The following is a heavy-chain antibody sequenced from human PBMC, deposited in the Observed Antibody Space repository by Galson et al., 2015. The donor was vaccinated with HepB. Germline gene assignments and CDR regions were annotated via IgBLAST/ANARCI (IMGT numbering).Heavy chain of an antibody. D-gene: IGHD6-19*01. CDR2: ISGTGSST. CDR1: GFTFSSYA. J-gene: IGHJ4*02. Sequence: SLRLSCAASGFTFSSYAMSWVRQAPGKGLEWVSLISGTGSSTDYADSVKGRLTILRDNSKNTLYLQMNSLRAEDTAVYFCAKLQSSGWGGGNRYFDYWGQRNLVPVSS. V-gene: IGHV3-23*01. CDR3: AKLQSSGWGGGNRYFDY.